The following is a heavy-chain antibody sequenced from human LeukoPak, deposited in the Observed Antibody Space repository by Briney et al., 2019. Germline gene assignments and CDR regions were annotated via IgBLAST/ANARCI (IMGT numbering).Heavy chain of an antibody. CDR3: AGGGQWRYYFDY. CDR1: GYTFTSYG. CDR2: IIPIFGTA. V-gene: IGHV1-69*13. J-gene: IGHJ4*02. Sequence: ASVKVSCKASGYTFTSYGISWVRQAPGQGLEWMGGIIPIFGTANYAQKFQGRVTITADESTSTAYMELSSLRSEDTAVYYCAGGGQWRYYFDYWGQGTLVTVSS. D-gene: IGHD6-19*01.